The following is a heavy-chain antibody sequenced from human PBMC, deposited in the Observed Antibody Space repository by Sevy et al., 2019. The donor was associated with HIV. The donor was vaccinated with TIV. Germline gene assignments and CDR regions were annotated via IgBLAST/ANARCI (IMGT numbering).Heavy chain of an antibody. Sequence: ASVKVSCKASGYTFTDYCMHWVRHAPGQGLEWMGWINPNSGDTNFVQKFQGRVTMTRDTSISTAYMELSRLTSDDTAVYYCARDLVAPNPAGMDVWGQGTTVTVSS. D-gene: IGHD6-6*01. CDR1: GYTFTDYC. CDR3: ARDLVAPNPAGMDV. J-gene: IGHJ6*02. CDR2: INPNSGDT. V-gene: IGHV1-2*02.